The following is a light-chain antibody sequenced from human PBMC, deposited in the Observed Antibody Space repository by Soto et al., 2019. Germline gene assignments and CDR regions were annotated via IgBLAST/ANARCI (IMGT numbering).Light chain of an antibody. CDR3: QQYEKLPIT. Sequence: DIQMTQSPSSLSTSVGDRVTITGQASQDISTSLNWYQQKPGKAPKLLMYDASNLETGVPSRFSGSGSGTDFTLTINSLQPEDIATYYCQQYEKLPITFGPGTRLEIK. CDR2: DAS. CDR1: QDISTS. J-gene: IGKJ5*01. V-gene: IGKV1-33*01.